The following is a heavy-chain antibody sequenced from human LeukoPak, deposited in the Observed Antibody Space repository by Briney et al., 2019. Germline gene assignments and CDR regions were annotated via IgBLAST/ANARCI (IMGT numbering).Heavy chain of an antibody. Sequence: GGSLRLSCTPSGFTFGAFAMSWFRQAPGKGLELVGFIRSEAYGGTTEYVASVKGRFTISRDDSESLAYLQMNSLKIEDTAVYYCTKGWGDYWGRGALVTVSS. J-gene: IGHJ4*02. CDR2: IRSEAYGGTT. V-gene: IGHV3-49*03. CDR1: GFTFGAFA. D-gene: IGHD6-19*01. CDR3: TKGWGDY.